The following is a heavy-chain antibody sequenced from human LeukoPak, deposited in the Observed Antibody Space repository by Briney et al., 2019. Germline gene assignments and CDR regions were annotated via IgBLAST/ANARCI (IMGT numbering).Heavy chain of an antibody. D-gene: IGHD6-13*01. CDR3: SKDAHSSSSTG. Sequence: GGSLRLSCAASGFIFSSYAMSWVRQAPGKGLEWVSAISGGGGGTFYADSVKGRFTISRDNSKNTLYLQMNSLRAEDTAVYYCSKDAHSSSSTGWGQGTLVTVSS. CDR2: ISGGGGGT. CDR1: GFIFSSYA. V-gene: IGHV3-23*01. J-gene: IGHJ4*02.